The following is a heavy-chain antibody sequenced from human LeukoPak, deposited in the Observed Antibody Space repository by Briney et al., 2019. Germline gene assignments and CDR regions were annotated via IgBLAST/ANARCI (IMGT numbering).Heavy chain of an antibody. D-gene: IGHD1-26*01. J-gene: IGHJ4*02. CDR2: IESKTDGGTT. CDR3: TTLGNY. V-gene: IGHV3-15*04. CDR1: GFTFSNAW. Sequence: GGALRLSCAASGFTFSNAWMSWVRQDPGKGLEWVGRIESKTDGGTTDYAAPVKGRFTISRDDSKNTLYLQMNSLKTEDTAVYYCTTLGNYWGQGTLVTVSS.